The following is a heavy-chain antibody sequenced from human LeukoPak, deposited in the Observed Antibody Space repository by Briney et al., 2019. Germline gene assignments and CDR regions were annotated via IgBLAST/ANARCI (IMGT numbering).Heavy chain of an antibody. V-gene: IGHV3-23*01. CDR2: ISGSGGST. D-gene: IGHD2-2*02. CDR1: GLTFSSYA. Sequence: GGSLRLSCAASGLTFSSYAMSWVRQAPGKGLEWVSAISGSGGSTYYADSVKGRFTISRDNSKNTLYLQMNSLRAEDTAVYYCAKDGVDIVVVPAAINYYYYMDVWGKGTTVTVSS. J-gene: IGHJ6*03. CDR3: AKDGVDIVVVPAAINYYYYMDV.